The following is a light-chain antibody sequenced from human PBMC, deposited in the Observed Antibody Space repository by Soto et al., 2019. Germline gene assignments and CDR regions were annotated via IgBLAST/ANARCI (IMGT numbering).Light chain of an antibody. Sequence: AIRMTQSPSSFSASTGDRVTITCRASQGISSYLAWYQQKPGKAPKLLIYAASTLQSGVPSRFSGSGSGTEFTLTISYLQSEDFATYCCQQYYSYPFTFGPGTKVDIK. CDR3: QQYYSYPFT. CDR2: AAS. V-gene: IGKV1-8*01. CDR1: QGISSY. J-gene: IGKJ3*01.